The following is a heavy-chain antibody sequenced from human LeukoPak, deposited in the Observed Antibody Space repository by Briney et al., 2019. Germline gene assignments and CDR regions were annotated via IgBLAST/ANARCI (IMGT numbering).Heavy chain of an antibody. D-gene: IGHD6-13*01. J-gene: IGHJ3*02. CDR2: FYYSGST. V-gene: IGHV4-39*07. CDR3: ARSGYTTRRHAAFDI. CDR1: GGSISSYY. Sequence: SETLSLTCTVSGGSISSYYWGWIRQPPGKGLEWIGSFYYSGSTYYNPSLKSRVTMSVDTSKNQFSLKLSSVTAADTAVYYCARSGYTTRRHAAFDIWGQGTMVTVSS.